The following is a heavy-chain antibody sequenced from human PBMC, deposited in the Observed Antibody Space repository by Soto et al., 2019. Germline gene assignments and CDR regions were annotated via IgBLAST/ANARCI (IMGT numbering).Heavy chain of an antibody. CDR1: GGSISSSSYY. D-gene: IGHD3-22*01. V-gene: IGHV4-39*01. CDR3: ARHAYYYDSSGYSILGAFDI. J-gene: IGHJ3*02. CDR2: IYYIGST. Sequence: SETLSLTCTGSGGSISSSSYYWGWIRQPPGKGLEWIGSIYYIGSTYYNPSLKSRVTISVDTYKNQFSLKLSSVTAADTAVYYFARHAYYYDSSGYSILGAFDIRGQGTMVTVSS.